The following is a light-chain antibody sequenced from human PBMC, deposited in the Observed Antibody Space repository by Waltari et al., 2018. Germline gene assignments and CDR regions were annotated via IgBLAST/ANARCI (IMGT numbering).Light chain of an antibody. Sequence: DIQMTQSPSALSASVGDRVTIHCRASQSISFWLAWYQQKPGKAPKLLLYKASNLQSGVPSRFRGSGSGTEFTLTIRSLQPDDFATYYCQQYHDYYTFGQGTKLEIK. V-gene: IGKV1-5*03. J-gene: IGKJ2*01. CDR2: KAS. CDR1: QSISFW. CDR3: QQYHDYYT.